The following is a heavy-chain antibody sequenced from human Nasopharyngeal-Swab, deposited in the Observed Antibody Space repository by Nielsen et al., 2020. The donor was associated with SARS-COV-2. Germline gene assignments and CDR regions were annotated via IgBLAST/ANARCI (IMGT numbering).Heavy chain of an antibody. CDR3: ARLLRFLEWLHLPDYYYGMDV. J-gene: IGHJ6*02. Sequence: GESLKISCAASGFTFSDYYMSWIRQAPGKGLEWVSYISSSSSYTNYADSVEGRFTISRDNAKNSLYLQMNSLRAEDTAVYYCARLLRFLEWLHLPDYYYGMDVWGQGTTVTVSS. D-gene: IGHD3-3*01. CDR1: GFTFSDYY. V-gene: IGHV3-11*03. CDR2: ISSSSSYT.